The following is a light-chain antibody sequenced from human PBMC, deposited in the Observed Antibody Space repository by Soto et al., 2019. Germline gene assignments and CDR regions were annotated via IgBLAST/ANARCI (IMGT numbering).Light chain of an antibody. V-gene: IGLV2-8*01. J-gene: IGLJ2*01. CDR2: EVT. CDR3: SSYAGSNNLV. Sequence: QSALTQSPSASGSPGQSVTISCTGTSSDVGGYHYVSWYQQHPGKAPKLMIHEVTKRPSGVPDRFSGSKSGNTASLTVSGLQGEDEADYYCSSYAGSNNLVFGGGTKVTVL. CDR1: SSDVGGYHY.